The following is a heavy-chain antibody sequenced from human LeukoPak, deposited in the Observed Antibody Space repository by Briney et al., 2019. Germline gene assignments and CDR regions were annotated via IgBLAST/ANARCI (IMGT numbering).Heavy chain of an antibody. D-gene: IGHD2-15*01. CDR1: GDTFNDYT. CDR3: ARDHCSGGSCHGGH. Sequence: ASVKVSCKASGDTFNDYTFSWVRQAPGQGLEWMGRIMPFLDVANYAPKFQGRVTLTADKSTSTAYMELSDLKSEDTAVYHCARDHCSGGSCHGGHWGQGTLVTVSS. J-gene: IGHJ4*02. CDR2: IMPFLDVA. V-gene: IGHV1-69*04.